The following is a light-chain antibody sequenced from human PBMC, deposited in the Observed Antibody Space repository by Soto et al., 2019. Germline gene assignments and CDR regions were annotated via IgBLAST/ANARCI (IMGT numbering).Light chain of an antibody. CDR3: QQRSAWPLT. CDR1: QSVNTY. CDR2: DAS. V-gene: IGKV3-11*01. J-gene: IGKJ4*01. Sequence: EIVLTQSPATLSLSPGERATLSCRASQSVNTYLAWYQQKPGQAPRLLMYDASNRATGVPSRFSGSGSGTAFTLTISSLEPEDLAVYYCQQRSAWPLTFGGGTKVEIK.